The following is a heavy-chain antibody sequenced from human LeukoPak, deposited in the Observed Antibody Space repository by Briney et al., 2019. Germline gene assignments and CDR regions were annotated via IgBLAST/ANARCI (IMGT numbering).Heavy chain of an antibody. Sequence: GESLKISCHGFGYSFTSYWIGWVRQMPGKGLEWMGIIYAGDSDTRYSPSFQGQVTISADKSTRTAYPQWSSRNASDTAMYYCARRVETFWSDYNNWCDPWGQGTVVSVSS. D-gene: IGHD3-3*01. CDR2: IYAGDSDT. V-gene: IGHV5-51*01. CDR1: GYSFTSYW. CDR3: ARRVETFWSDYNNWCDP. J-gene: IGHJ5*02.